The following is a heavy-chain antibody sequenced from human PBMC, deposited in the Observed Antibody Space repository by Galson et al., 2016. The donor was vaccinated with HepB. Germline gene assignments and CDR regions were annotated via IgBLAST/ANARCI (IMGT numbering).Heavy chain of an antibody. Sequence: SVKVSCKASGYSFTSFAITWVRQAPGQGLEWMGWISGYNGNTNYAQNLQGRVTMTIETSTNTVYMELRSLTSDDTAVYFCARGSKTAGVDWGQGTLVTDSS. J-gene: IGHJ1*01. CDR2: ISGYNGNT. CDR1: GYSFTSFA. V-gene: IGHV1-18*01. CDR3: ARGSKTAGVD. D-gene: IGHD6-19*01.